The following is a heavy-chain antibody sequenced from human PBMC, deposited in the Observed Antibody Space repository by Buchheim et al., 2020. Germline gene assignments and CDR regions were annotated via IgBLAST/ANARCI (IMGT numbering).Heavy chain of an antibody. CDR1: GFTFSSYA. Sequence: QVQLVESGGGVVQPGRSLRLSCAASGFTFSSYAMHWVRQAPGKGLEWVAVISYDGSNKYYADSGKGRFTISRDNSKNTLYLQMNSLRAEDTAVYYCARDGIRGKFSSYYFDPWGQGTL. CDR3: ARDGIRGKFSSYYFDP. D-gene: IGHD1-26*01. V-gene: IGHV3-30-3*01. CDR2: ISYDGSNK. J-gene: IGHJ5*02.